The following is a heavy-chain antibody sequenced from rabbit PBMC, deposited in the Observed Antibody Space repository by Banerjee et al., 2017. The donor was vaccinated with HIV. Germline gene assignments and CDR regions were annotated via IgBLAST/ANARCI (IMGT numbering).Heavy chain of an antibody. CDR1: GFSFSSSDW. CDR2: IYGGSSGSS. D-gene: IGHD4-1*01. Sequence: QEQLVESGGDLVKPEGSLTLTCKASGFSFSSSDWICWVRQAPGKGLEWIACIYGGSSGSSHYATWAKGRFTISKMPSTTVTLQMTSMTAADTATYFCARDLAGVIGWNFNLWGPGTLVT. V-gene: IGHV1S45*01. J-gene: IGHJ4*01. CDR3: ARDLAGVIGWNFNL.